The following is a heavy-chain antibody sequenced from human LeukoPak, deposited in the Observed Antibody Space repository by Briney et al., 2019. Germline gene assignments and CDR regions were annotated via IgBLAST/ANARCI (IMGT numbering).Heavy chain of an antibody. D-gene: IGHD2-15*01. CDR1: GFTFSSYA. CDR2: ISYDGSNK. CDR3: ARGYCSGGSCHFDY. V-gene: IGHV3-30*14. Sequence: GGSLRLSCAASGFTFSSYAMHWVRQAPGKGLEWVAVISYDGSNKYYADSVKGRFTISRDNAKNSLYLQMNSLRAGDTAVYYCARGYCSGGSCHFDYWGQGTLVTVSS. J-gene: IGHJ4*02.